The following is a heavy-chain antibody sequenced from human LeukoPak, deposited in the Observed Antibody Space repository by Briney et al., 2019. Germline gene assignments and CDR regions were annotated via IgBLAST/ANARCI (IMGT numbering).Heavy chain of an antibody. Sequence: SQTLSLTCAISGDSVSSNNAAWNWIRQSPSRGLEWLGRTYYRSKWYSDSAVSVKSRISINPDTSKNQVSLHLDSVTPDDTAVYYCARGGRGSTVAVFEYWGQGTLVTVSS. CDR2: TYYRSKWYS. V-gene: IGHV6-1*01. CDR3: ARGGRGSTVAVFEY. CDR1: GDSVSSNNAA. J-gene: IGHJ4*02. D-gene: IGHD6-19*01.